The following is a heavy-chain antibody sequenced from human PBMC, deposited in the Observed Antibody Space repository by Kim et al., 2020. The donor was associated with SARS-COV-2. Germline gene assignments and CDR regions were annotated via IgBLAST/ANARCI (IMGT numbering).Heavy chain of an antibody. CDR1: GFTFSNAW. J-gene: IGHJ6*02. D-gene: IGHD2-15*01. Sequence: GGSLRLSCAASGFTFSNAWISWVRQAPGKGLEWVGRIKSKTDGGTTDYAAPVKGRFTISRDDSKNTLYLQMNSLKTEDTAVYYCTTAIDCSGGSCTINYFYGMDVWGQGTTVTVSS. CDR3: TTAIDCSGGSCTINYFYGMDV. CDR2: IKSKTDGGTT. V-gene: IGHV3-15*01.